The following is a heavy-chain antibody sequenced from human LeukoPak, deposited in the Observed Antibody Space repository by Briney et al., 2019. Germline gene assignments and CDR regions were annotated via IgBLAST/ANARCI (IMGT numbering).Heavy chain of an antibody. V-gene: IGHV3-11*04. Sequence: PGGSLRLSCAASGFTFSDYYMSWMRPAPGKGLAGVSYISCSGSTIYYADSVKGRFTTSRDNAKNSLYLQMNSLRAEDTAVYYCARPTEGYAFDIWGQGTMVTVSS. CDR3: ARPTEGYAFDI. D-gene: IGHD5-18*01. J-gene: IGHJ3*02. CDR2: ISCSGSTI. CDR1: GFTFSDYY.